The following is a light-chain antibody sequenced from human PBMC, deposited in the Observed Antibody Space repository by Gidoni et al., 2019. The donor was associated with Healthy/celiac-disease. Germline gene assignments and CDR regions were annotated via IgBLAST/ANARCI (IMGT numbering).Light chain of an antibody. CDR1: QSVLYSSNNKNY. CDR3: QQYYSTPWT. Sequence: GSLGERATINCKSSQSVLYSSNNKNYLAWYQQKPGQPPKLLIYWASTRESGVPDRFSGSGSGADFTLTSSSLQAQDVAVYYCQQYYSTPWTFGQGTKVEIK. CDR2: WAS. J-gene: IGKJ1*01. V-gene: IGKV4-1*01.